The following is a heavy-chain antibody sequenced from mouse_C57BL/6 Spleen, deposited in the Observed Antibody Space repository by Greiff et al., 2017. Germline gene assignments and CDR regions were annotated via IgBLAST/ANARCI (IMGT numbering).Heavy chain of an antibody. J-gene: IGHJ2*01. CDR2: LDPTDSDT. V-gene: IGHV1-52*01. CDR3: ARWSCYSNVGYDY. CDR1: GYTFTSYW. Sequence: QVQLQQSGAELVRPGSSVKLSCTASGYTFTSYWMHWVQPRPIQGLEWIGNLDPTDSDTHYNQQFKDKATLTVDKSSSTAYMQLSSLTSEDSAVYYCARWSCYSNVGYDYWGQGTTLTVSS. D-gene: IGHD2-5*01.